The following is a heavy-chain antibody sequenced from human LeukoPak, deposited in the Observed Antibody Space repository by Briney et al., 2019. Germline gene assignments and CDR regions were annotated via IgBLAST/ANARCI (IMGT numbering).Heavy chain of an antibody. J-gene: IGHJ3*02. CDR1: GFTFSSYS. D-gene: IGHD2-15*01. CDR2: ISSSSSYI. Sequence: GGSLRLSCAASGFTFSSYSMNWVRQAPGKRLEWVSSISSSSSYIYYADSVRGRFTISRDNAKNSLYLQMNSLRAEDTAVYYCARSRYCSGGNCYLDAFDIWGQGTMVTVSS. V-gene: IGHV3-21*01. CDR3: ARSRYCSGGNCYLDAFDI.